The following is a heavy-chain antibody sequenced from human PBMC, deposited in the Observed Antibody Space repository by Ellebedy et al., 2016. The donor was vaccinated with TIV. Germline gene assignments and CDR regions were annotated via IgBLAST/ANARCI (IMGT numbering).Heavy chain of an antibody. Sequence: GESLKISXAASGFTFSSYGMHWVRQAPGKGLEWVAVIWYDGSNKYYADSVKGRFTISRDNSKNTLYLQMNSLRAEDTAVYYCARSQYSGGAARRGPYLYNWFDPWGQGTLVTVSS. D-gene: IGHD6-6*01. CDR3: ARSQYSGGAARRGPYLYNWFDP. V-gene: IGHV3-33*01. CDR2: IWYDGSNK. CDR1: GFTFSSYG. J-gene: IGHJ5*02.